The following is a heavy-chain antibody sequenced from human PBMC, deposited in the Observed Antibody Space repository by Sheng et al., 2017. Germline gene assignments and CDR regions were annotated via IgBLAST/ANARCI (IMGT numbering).Heavy chain of an antibody. Sequence: QVQLVESGGGVVQPGRSLRLSCAASGFTFSSYAMHWVRQAPGKGLEWVAVISYDGSNKYYADSVKGRFTISRDNSKNTLYLQMNSLRAEDTAVYYCARDAIVVVVAATLDYWGQGTLVTVSS. D-gene: IGHD2-15*01. J-gene: IGHJ4*02. CDR3: ARDAIVVVVAATLDY. CDR2: ISYDGSNK. CDR1: GFTFSSYA. V-gene: IGHV3-30-3*01.